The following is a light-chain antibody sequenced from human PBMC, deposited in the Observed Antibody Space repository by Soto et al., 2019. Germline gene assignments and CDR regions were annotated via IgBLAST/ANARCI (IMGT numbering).Light chain of an antibody. J-gene: IGKJ1*01. Sequence: EIVLTQSPGTLSMSPGERATLSCRASQSVRSSYLAWYQQKPGQAPRLLIYDTSSRASGIPDRFSGSGSGTDFTLTISRLEPEDFAVYYCQHYGDSRTSGQGTKVETK. CDR2: DTS. CDR3: QHYGDSRT. V-gene: IGKV3-20*01. CDR1: QSVRSSY.